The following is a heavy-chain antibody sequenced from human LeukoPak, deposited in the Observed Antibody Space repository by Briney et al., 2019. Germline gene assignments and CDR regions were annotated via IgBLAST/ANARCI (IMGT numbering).Heavy chain of an antibody. CDR1: GFTFSSYA. CDR3: ARAPSIAVGLGLGDY. Sequence: GRSLRLSCAASGFTFSSYAMHWVRQAPGKGLEWVAVISYDGSNKYYADSVKGRFTISRDNSKNTLYLQMNSLRAEDTAVYYCARAPSIAVGLGLGDYWGQGTLVTVSS. J-gene: IGHJ4*02. D-gene: IGHD6-19*01. CDR2: ISYDGSNK. V-gene: IGHV3-30*04.